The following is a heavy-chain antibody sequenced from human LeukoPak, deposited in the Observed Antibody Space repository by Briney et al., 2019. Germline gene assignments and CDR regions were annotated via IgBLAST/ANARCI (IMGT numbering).Heavy chain of an antibody. CDR3: AKVWDDVDALDI. Sequence: GGSLRLSCAASGFIFSTYAMSWVRQAPGEGLGWVSSISSSGGSTYYADSVKGRFTISRDNSNSTLYLQMNSLRVEDMAVYYCAKVWDDVDALDIWGQGTMVIVSS. J-gene: IGHJ3*02. D-gene: IGHD1-26*01. CDR1: GFIFSTYA. CDR2: ISSSGGST. V-gene: IGHV3-23*01.